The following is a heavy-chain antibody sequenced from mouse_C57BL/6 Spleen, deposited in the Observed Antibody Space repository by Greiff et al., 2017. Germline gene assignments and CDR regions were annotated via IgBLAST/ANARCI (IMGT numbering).Heavy chain of an antibody. J-gene: IGHJ2*01. CDR1: GYTFTDYE. CDR2: IDPETGGT. V-gene: IGHV1-15*01. D-gene: IGHD1-1*01. CDR3: TRRDYGSSYAFDY. Sequence: VQLKESGAELVRPGASVTLSCKASGYTFTDYEMHWVKQTPVHGLEWIGAIDPETGGTAYNQKFKGKAILTADKSSSTAYMERRSLTSEDSAVYYCTRRDYGSSYAFDYWGQGTTLTVSS.